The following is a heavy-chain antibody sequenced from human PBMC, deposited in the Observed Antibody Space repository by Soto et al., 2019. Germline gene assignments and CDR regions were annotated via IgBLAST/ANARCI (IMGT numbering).Heavy chain of an antibody. CDR2: KNPNSGNT. J-gene: IGHJ4*02. Sequence: QVQLVQSGAEVKKPGASVKVSCKASGYTFTSYDINWVRQATGQGLEWMGWKNPNSGNTGYAQKFQGRVTMTRNISISTSYIELRSLRSEETAVYYCASSGSAWYLYWGQGTLVTVSS. CDR1: GYTFTSYD. V-gene: IGHV1-8*01. CDR3: ASSGSAWYLY. D-gene: IGHD6-19*01.